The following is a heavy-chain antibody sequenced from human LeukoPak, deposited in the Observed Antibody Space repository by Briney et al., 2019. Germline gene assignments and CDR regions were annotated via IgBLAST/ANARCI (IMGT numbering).Heavy chain of an antibody. Sequence: VGSLRLSCAASGFTFSNAWMSWVRQAPGKGLEWVGRIKSKTDGGTTDYAAPVKGRFTISRDDSKNTLYLQMNSLKTEDTAVYYCTTGVGSYYAPSFDYWGQGTLVTVSS. CDR3: TTGVGSYYAPSFDY. J-gene: IGHJ4*02. D-gene: IGHD1-26*01. CDR2: IKSKTDGGTT. V-gene: IGHV3-15*01. CDR1: GFTFSNAW.